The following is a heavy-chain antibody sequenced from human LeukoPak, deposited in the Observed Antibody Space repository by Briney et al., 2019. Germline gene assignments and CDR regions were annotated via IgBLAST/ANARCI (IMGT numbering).Heavy chain of an antibody. CDR2: IYHSGST. CDR3: AGRPYYDILTGYHDY. J-gene: IGHJ4*02. CDR1: GGSISSGGYY. V-gene: IGHV4-30-2*05. D-gene: IGHD3-9*01. Sequence: SQTLSLTCTVSGGSISSGGYYWSWIRQPPGKGLEWIGYIYHSGSTYYNPSLKSRVTISVDTSKNQFSLKLSSVTAADTAVYYCAGRPYYDILTGYHDYWGQGTLVTVSS.